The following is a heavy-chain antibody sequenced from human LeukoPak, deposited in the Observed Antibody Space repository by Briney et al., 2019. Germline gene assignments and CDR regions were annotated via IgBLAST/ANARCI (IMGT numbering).Heavy chain of an antibody. J-gene: IGHJ4*02. CDR1: GFSLNTSGVG. CDR2: IYWDDDK. CDR3: AHTLLRYDILTGYSFDY. V-gene: IGHV2-5*02. Sequence: SGPTLVKPTQTPTLTCTFSGFSLNTSGVGVGWIRQPPGKALEWLALIYWDDDKRYRPSLKSRLTITKDTSKNQVVLTMTNMDPVDTATYYCAHTLLRYDILTGYSFDYWGQGTLVTVSS. D-gene: IGHD3-9*01.